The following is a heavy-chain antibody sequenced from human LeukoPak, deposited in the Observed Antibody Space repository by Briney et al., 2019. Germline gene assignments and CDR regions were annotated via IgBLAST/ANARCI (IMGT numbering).Heavy chain of an antibody. CDR1: GFTFSSYA. V-gene: IGHV3-23*01. Sequence: PGGSLRLSCAASGFTFSSYAMTWVRQTPGKGLEWVSVISGSGGTTYYADSVKGRFTISRDNSKNTLYLQMNSLRAEDTAVYYSAREAPWGVRGLMINWGQGTLVTVSS. D-gene: IGHD3-10*01. CDR3: AREAPWGVRGLMIN. CDR2: ISGSGGTT. J-gene: IGHJ4*02.